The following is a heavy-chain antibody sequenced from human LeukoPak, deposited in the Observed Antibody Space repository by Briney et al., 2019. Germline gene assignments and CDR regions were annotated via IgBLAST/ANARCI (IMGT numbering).Heavy chain of an antibody. CDR2: ISYDGSNK. CDR3: ASLVYSGYDFSHLHYYYYMDV. J-gene: IGHJ6*03. V-gene: IGHV3-30*04. Sequence: PGGSLRLSCAASGFTFSSYIMHWVRQAPGKGLEWVAVISYDGSNKYYADSVKGRFTISRDNSKNTLYLQMNSLRAEDTAVYYCASLVYSGYDFSHLHYYYYMDVWGKGTTVTVSS. D-gene: IGHD5-12*01. CDR1: GFTFSSYI.